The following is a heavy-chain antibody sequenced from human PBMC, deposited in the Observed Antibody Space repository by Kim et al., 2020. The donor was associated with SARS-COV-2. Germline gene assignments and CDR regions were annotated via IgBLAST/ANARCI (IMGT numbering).Heavy chain of an antibody. D-gene: IGHD3-3*01. Sequence: KSRVTISVDTSKNQFSLKLSSVTAADTAVYYCAGRAIRFLEWLLGNWFDPWGQGTLVTVSS. V-gene: IGHV4-34*01. J-gene: IGHJ5*02. CDR3: AGRAIRFLEWLLGNWFDP.